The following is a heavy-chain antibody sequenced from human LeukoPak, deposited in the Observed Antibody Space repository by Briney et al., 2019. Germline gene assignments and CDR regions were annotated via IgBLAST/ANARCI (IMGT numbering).Heavy chain of an antibody. J-gene: IGHJ6*02. CDR3: ARALQDYYYAMDV. V-gene: IGHV4-59*01. CDR1: VDSISSYY. Sequence: SETLSLTCTVSVDSISSYYWSWIRQPPGKGLEWIGYIYYSGRTDYNPSLKSRVSISVDTSKKQVSLKLSSVTAADTAVYYCARALQDYYYAMDVWGHGTTVTVCS. CDR2: IYYSGRT.